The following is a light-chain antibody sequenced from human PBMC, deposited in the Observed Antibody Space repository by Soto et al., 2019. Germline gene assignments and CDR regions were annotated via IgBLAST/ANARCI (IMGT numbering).Light chain of an antibody. J-gene: IGKJ4*01. CDR2: GAS. CDR3: QQDNSWPLT. Sequence: ETVMTQSPATLSMSPGERATLSCRASQSLNSDLAWYQQKPGQAPRLLIYGASTRATGIPGRFSGSGSGTECTITISSLQSEDVAVYYCQQDNSWPLTVGGGNKVDIK. V-gene: IGKV3-15*01. CDR1: QSLNSD.